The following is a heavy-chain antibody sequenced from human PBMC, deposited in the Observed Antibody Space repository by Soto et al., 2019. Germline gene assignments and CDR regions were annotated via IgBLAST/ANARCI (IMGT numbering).Heavy chain of an antibody. CDR1: GYSFEDDS. J-gene: IGHJ4*02. CDR3: VGGSWVD. Sequence: EVQLVESGGDMVQPGRSLKLSCVGSGYSFEDDSMHWVRQAPGQGLEWVSGISWNGNFTGYEDSVKGRFTISRDNAKNALFLQMRSLSLEDTALYSCVGGSWVDWCKGTLVTVSS. CDR2: ISWNGNFT. D-gene: IGHD1-26*01. V-gene: IGHV3-9*01.